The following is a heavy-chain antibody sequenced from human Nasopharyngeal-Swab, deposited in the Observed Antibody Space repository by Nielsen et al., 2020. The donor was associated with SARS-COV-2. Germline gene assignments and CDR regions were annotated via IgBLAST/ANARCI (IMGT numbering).Heavy chain of an antibody. D-gene: IGHD2-2*01. Sequence: CIRQPPGKGLALIGAINPGGGSTFSPSLKSRVSISVDPSKNKFSLRLTSVTAADTAVYYCARGLSSVVPAPILGLGPWYSYYYMDVWDKGTTVTVSS. CDR3: ARGLSSVVPAPILGLGPWYSYYYMDV. V-gene: IGHV4-34*01. CDR2: INPGGGS. J-gene: IGHJ6*03.